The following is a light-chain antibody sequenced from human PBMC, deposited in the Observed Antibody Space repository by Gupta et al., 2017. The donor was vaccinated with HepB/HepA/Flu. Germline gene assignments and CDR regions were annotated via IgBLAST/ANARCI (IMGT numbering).Light chain of an antibody. Sequence: DIVMTQSPLSLPVTPGETASISCRSSQSLLHSNGYNSLDWYLQKPGQSPQLLSYLGSNRASGVPDRFSGSGSGTDFTLKISRVEAEDVGVYYCMQALQTPRTFGPGTKVDIK. J-gene: IGKJ3*01. CDR1: QSLLHSNGYNS. V-gene: IGKV2-28*01. CDR3: MQALQTPRT. CDR2: LGS.